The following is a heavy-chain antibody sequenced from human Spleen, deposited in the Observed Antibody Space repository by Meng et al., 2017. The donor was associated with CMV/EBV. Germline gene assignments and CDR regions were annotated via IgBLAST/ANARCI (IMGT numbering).Heavy chain of an antibody. J-gene: IGHJ6*02. V-gene: IGHV4-59*01. CDR3: ARDPTLSLGPDYYYYGMDV. CDR1: SGSISSYY. Sequence: GSLRLSCSVSSGSISSYYWSWIRQPPGKGLEWIGYIYYSGGTKYNPSLKSRVTISVDTSKNQFSLKLSSVTAADTAVYYCARDPTLSLGPDYYYYGMDVWGQGTTVTVSS. CDR2: IYYSGGT. D-gene: IGHD4-11*01.